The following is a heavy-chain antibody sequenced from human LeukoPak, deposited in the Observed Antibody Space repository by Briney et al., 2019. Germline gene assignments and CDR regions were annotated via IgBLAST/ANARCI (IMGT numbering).Heavy chain of an antibody. CDR3: ARDSSYGYYYGMDV. CDR2: INHSGST. Sequence: SETLSLTCAVYGGSFSGYYWSWIRQPPGKGLEWIGEINHSGSTNYNPSLKSRVTISVDTSKNQFSLKLSSVTAADTAVYCCARDSSYGYYYGMDVWGKGTTVTVSS. D-gene: IGHD5-18*01. J-gene: IGHJ6*04. V-gene: IGHV4-34*01. CDR1: GGSFSGYY.